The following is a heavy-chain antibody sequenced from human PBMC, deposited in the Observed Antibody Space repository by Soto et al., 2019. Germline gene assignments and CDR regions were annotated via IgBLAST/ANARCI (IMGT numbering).Heavy chain of an antibody. V-gene: IGHV2-70*04. Sequence: SGPTLVNPTETLTLTCTFSGFSLSTSGMRVSWIRQAPGKALEWLARIDWDEDRFYSTSLKTRLTISKDTSKNQMVLTMTKMDPVDTATYYCARMRSDYDSSGLDYWGQGILVTVS. J-gene: IGHJ4*02. CDR1: GFSLSTSGMR. D-gene: IGHD3-22*01. CDR2: IDWDEDR. CDR3: ARMRSDYDSSGLDY.